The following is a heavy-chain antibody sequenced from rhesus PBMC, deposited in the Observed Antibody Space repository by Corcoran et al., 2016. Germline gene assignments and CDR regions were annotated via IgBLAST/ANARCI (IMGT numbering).Heavy chain of an antibody. CDR1: GYTFTSYY. V-gene: IGHV1-1*01. D-gene: IGHD4-29*01. CDR2: ISPYNGNK. CDR3: TRGRSSSIQYFEF. J-gene: IGHJ1*01. Sequence: QVQLVQSGAEIKQPGASVKLSCTASGYTFTSYYMHWVRQAPGQGLEWIGLISPYNGNKDYAQNLQGRVTITTDTATSTGYMERSSLRSEDTAVYDCTRGRSSSIQYFEFWGQGALVTVSS.